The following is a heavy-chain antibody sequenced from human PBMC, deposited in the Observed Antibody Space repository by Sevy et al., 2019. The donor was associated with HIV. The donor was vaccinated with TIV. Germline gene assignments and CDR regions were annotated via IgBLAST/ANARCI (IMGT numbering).Heavy chain of an antibody. Sequence: GGSLRLSCAASGFTFSSYATSWVRQAPGKGLEWVSTISGSGDNTFYADSAKGRFTISRDNSKNTLYLQMNSLRAEYXXXXXXXXXXXXXXXXXXXYYMDVWGKGTTVTVSS. CDR3: XXXXXXXXXXXXXYYMDV. V-gene: IGHV3-23*01. CDR1: GFTFSSYA. J-gene: IGHJ6*03. CDR2: ISGSGDNT.